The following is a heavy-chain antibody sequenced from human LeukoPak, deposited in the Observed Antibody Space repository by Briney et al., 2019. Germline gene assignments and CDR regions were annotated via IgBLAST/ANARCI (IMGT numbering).Heavy chain of an antibody. J-gene: IGHJ4*02. CDR3: ASYGGNPRAFDY. D-gene: IGHD4-23*01. Sequence: SETLSLTCTVFGGSISSGGYLWGWIRQPPGKGLEFIGNIYYSGSTYYNPSLKSRVSISVDTSKNQFSLKLSSVTAADTAVYYCASYGGNPRAFDYWGQGTLVTVPS. CDR2: IYYSGST. V-gene: IGHV4-39*01. CDR1: GGSISSGGYL.